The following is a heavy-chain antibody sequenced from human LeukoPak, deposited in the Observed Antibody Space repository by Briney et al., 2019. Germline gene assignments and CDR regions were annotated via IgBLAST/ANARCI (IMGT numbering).Heavy chain of an antibody. D-gene: IGHD6-6*01. J-gene: IGHJ6*02. CDR3: ARDRSSSFYYYYGMDV. CDR1: GGSISSYY. V-gene: IGHV4-59*01. Sequence: SETLSLTCTVSGGSISSYYWSWIRQPPGKGLEWIGCMYYSGSTNYNPSLKSRVTISVDTSKNQFSLKPSSVTAADTAVYYCARDRSSSFYYYYGMDVWGQGTTVTVSS. CDR2: MYYSGST.